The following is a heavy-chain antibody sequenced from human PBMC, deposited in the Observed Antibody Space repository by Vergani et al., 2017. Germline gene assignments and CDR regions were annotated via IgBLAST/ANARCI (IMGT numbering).Heavy chain of an antibody. CDR1: GDSISSNNC. J-gene: IGHJ4*02. CDR3: ATGAGPFDI. V-gene: IGHV4-28*01. D-gene: IGHD7-27*01. CDR2: IYDSGDT. Sequence: QVQLQESGPGLVKPPGTLSLTCAVSGDSISSNNCWTWIRQPPGKGLEWIGYIYDSGDTKYNPSLKSRVTMSLDTSKNQFSLKLTSVTAADTAVYYCATGAGPFDIWGQGTLVTVSS.